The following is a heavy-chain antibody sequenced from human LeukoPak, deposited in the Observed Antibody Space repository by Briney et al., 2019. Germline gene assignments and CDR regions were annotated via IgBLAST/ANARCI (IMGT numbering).Heavy chain of an antibody. CDR2: ISGSGGST. CDR1: GFTFSSYG. V-gene: IGHV3-23*01. CDR3: AKQYSSNWFSYNFDY. D-gene: IGHD6-13*01. Sequence: GRSLRLSCAASGFTFSSYGMHWVRQAPGKGLEWVSVISGSGGSTYYADSVKGRFTISRDNSKNTLYVQMNSLRAEDTAVYYCAKQYSSNWFSYNFDYWGQGTLVTVSS. J-gene: IGHJ4*02.